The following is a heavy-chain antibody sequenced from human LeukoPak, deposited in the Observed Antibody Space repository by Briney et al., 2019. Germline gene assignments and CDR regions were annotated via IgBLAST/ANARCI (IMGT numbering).Heavy chain of an antibody. Sequence: SVKVFCRACGGTFSSYALIWVRQAPGQGREGMGTIIPIDGIANYAQKFQRRVTITADKSTRTAYMELSSLRPEDMAVYYCAKDGEMATIYFDYGGQGTLVTVS. CDR2: IIPIDGIA. V-gene: IGHV1-69*04. D-gene: IGHD5-24*01. J-gene: IGHJ4*02. CDR3: AKDGEMATIYFDY. CDR1: GGTFSSYA.